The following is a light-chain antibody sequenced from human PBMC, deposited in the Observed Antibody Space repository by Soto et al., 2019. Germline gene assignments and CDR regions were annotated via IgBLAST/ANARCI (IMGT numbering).Light chain of an antibody. CDR1: QAITKY. CDR3: QQYDNLPIT. J-gene: IGKJ5*01. CDR2: DAS. Sequence: DIQMTQSPSSLSASLGDRVTITCQASQAITKYLNWYQQKPGKAPKLLIFDASNLETGVPSRFSGSGSGTDFTFTISSLQPEDIATYYCQQYDNLPITFGQGTRLENK. V-gene: IGKV1-33*01.